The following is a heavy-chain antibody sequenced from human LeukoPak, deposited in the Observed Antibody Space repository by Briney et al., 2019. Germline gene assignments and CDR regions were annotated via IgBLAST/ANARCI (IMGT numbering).Heavy chain of an antibody. CDR3: ARVLTTGTTSGAFDI. Sequence: ASVKVSCKASGYTFTSYGISWVRQAPGQGLEWMGWISAYNGNTNYAQKLQGRVTMTTDTSTSTAYMELRSLRSDDTAVYYCARVLTTGTTSGAFDIWGQGTMVTVSS. CDR1: GYTFTSYG. V-gene: IGHV1-18*01. CDR2: ISAYNGNT. J-gene: IGHJ3*02. D-gene: IGHD1-1*01.